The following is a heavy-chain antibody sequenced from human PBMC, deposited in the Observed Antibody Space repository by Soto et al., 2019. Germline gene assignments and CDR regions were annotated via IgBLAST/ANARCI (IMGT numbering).Heavy chain of an antibody. CDR3: AKVKYYYFSGGNPPVGC. CDR2: ISDSGATS. CDR1: GFSLSSHA. J-gene: IGHJ4*02. Sequence: PRLSCVASGFSLSSHAVSWVRQTPEKGLEWISSISDSGATSSYADFVKGRFTVSRDNSRNTLYLQMDSLRVEDTAVYYCAKVKYYYFSGGNPPVGCWGQGTVVTVSS. D-gene: IGHD2-15*01. V-gene: IGHV3-23*01.